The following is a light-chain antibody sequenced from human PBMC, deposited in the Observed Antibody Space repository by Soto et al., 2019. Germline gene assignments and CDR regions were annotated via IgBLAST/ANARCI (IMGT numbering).Light chain of an antibody. CDR3: QQYGSSPWT. J-gene: IGKJ1*01. CDR2: GAS. Sequence: EIVLTQSPGTLSLSPGERATLSCRASQSVSSSYLAWYQQKPGQAPRLLIYGASSRATGIPDRFSGSGSGPDFTLTISRPEPEDFAVYCCQQYGSSPWTFGQGTKVEIK. CDR1: QSVSSSY. V-gene: IGKV3-20*01.